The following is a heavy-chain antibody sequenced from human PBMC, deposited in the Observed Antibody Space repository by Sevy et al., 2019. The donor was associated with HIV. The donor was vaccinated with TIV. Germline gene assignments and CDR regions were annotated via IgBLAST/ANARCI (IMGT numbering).Heavy chain of an antibody. V-gene: IGHV1-69*06. CDR1: GGTFSSYA. D-gene: IGHD4-17*01. CDR2: IIPIFGTA. CDR3: ARGPHYGDAYFDY. J-gene: IGHJ4*02. Sequence: ASVKVSCKASGGTFSSYAISWVRQAPGQGLEWMGGIIPIFGTANYAQKFQGRVTITADKSTSTAYMELSSLRSEDTAVYYCARGPHYGDAYFDYWGQGTLVTVSS.